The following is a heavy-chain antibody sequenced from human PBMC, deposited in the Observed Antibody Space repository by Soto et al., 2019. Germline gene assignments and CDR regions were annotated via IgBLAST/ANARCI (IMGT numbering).Heavy chain of an antibody. V-gene: IGHV3-33*01. CDR3: ARDLDSSSWFFY. CDR2: IWYDGSNK. Sequence: GGALRLSCVASGFTFSSYGMHWVRQAPGKGLEWVAVIWYDGSNKYCADSVKGRFTISRDNSKNTLYLQMNSLRAEDTAVYYCARDLDSSSWFFYWGQGTLVTVSS. J-gene: IGHJ4*02. D-gene: IGHD6-13*01. CDR1: GFTFSSYG.